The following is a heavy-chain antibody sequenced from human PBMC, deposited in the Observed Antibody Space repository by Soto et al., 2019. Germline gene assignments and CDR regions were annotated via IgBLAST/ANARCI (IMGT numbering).Heavy chain of an antibody. Sequence: QVQLVQSGAEVKKPGSSVKVSCKASGGTFSSYAISWVRQAPGPGLEWMGGIIPIFGTANYAQKFQGRVTITADESTSTAYMELSSLRSEDTAVYYCARGEPTMVRGVIIPYFDYWGQGTLVTVSS. D-gene: IGHD3-10*01. CDR1: GGTFSSYA. CDR2: IIPIFGTA. J-gene: IGHJ4*02. CDR3: ARGEPTMVRGVIIPYFDY. V-gene: IGHV1-69*01.